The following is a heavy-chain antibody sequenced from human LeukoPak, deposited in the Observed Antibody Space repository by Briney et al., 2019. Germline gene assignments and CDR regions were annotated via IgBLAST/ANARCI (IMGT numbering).Heavy chain of an antibody. V-gene: IGHV4-39*07. CDR2: IYYSGST. D-gene: IGHD3-10*01. CDR1: GGSISSSSYY. J-gene: IGHJ3*02. Sequence: SETLSLTCTVSGGSISSSSYYWGWIRQPPGKGLEWIGSIYYSGSTNYNPSLKSRVTISVDKSKNQFSLKLSSVTAADTAVYYCARGRPGITMVRGVGAFDIWGQGTMVTVSS. CDR3: ARGRPGITMVRGVGAFDI.